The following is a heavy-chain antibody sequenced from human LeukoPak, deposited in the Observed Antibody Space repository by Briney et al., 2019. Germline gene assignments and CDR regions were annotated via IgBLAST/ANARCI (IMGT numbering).Heavy chain of an antibody. J-gene: IGHJ4*02. D-gene: IGHD1-26*01. CDR2: INPNSGDT. V-gene: IGHV1-2*02. CDR3: ARKRVVGATFNFDY. CDR1: GYTFTGYY. Sequence: ASVRVSCRASGYTFTGYYIHWVRQAPGQGLEWMAWINPNSGDTNYAQSFQGRVTMTRDTSISTAYMELSRLRSDDTAVYYCARKRVVGATFNFDYWGQGTLITVSS.